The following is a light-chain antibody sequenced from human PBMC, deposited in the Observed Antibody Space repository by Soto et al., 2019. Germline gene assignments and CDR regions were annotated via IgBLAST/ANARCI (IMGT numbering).Light chain of an antibody. CDR2: GAS. CDR3: QQYNNWPPDRT. CDR1: QSVGSN. J-gene: IGKJ1*01. Sequence: ELVITRSPATLSVSPGERATLSCRASQSVGSNLAWYQQKPGQAPRLLIYGASTRATGIPARFSGSGSGTEFTLTISSLQSEDFAIYFCQQYNNWPPDRTFGQGTKVEIK. V-gene: IGKV3-15*01.